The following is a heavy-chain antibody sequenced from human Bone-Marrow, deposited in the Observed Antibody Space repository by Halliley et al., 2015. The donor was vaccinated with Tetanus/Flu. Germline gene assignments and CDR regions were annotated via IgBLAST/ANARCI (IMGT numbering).Heavy chain of an antibody. CDR3: ARETSSFNYFNYGMDV. V-gene: IGHV1-46*02. D-gene: IGHD6-6*01. CDR2: INPSDGDT. J-gene: IGHJ6*02. Sequence: QMQLVQSGAEVKKPGASVKVSCKASGYTFNNYGFIWVRQAPGQGLEWMGIINPSDGDTTYAQKFQGRVTMTRDTSTSTLYMELSSLRSEDTAVYYCARETSSFNYFNYGMDVWGQGTTVTVSS. CDR1: GYTFNNYG.